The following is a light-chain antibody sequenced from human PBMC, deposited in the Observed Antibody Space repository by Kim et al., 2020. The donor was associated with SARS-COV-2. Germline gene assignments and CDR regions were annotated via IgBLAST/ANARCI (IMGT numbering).Light chain of an antibody. CDR1: NIGSKS. CDR2: YDS. J-gene: IGLJ3*02. V-gene: IGLV3-21*04. CDR3: QVWDSSSDNWV. Sequence: SYELTQPPSVSVAPGKTDRITCGGNNIGSKSVHWYQQKPGQAPVLVIYYDSDRPSGIPERFAGSNSGNTATLTISRVEAGDEAYYYCQVWDSSSDNWVFGGGTQLTVL.